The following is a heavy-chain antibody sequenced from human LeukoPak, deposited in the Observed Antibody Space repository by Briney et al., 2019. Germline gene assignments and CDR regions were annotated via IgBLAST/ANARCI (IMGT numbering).Heavy chain of an antibody. CDR3: AKHLTGTYFDY. J-gene: IGHJ4*02. Sequence: GGSLRLSCAASGFTFSSYAMSGVRQAPGRGLGWVSAVSESGVSTYYADSLKGRFTVSRDNSDNTLYLQMNSLRAEDTAVYYCAKHLTGTYFDYWGQATLVTVS. D-gene: IGHD1-7*01. CDR2: VSESGVST. V-gene: IGHV3-23*01. CDR1: GFTFSSYA.